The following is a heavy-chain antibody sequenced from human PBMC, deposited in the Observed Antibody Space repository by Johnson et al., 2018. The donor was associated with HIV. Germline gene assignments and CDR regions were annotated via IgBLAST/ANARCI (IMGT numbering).Heavy chain of an antibody. CDR2: IGTAGDT. Sequence: VQLVESGGGLIQPGGSLRLSCAASGFTFSNYWMHWVRQATGKGLEWVSAIGTAGDTYYPGSVKGRFTISRENAKNSLYLQMNSLRAGDTAVYYCARSDYDSSGYYAFDIWGQGTMVTVSS. CDR3: ARSDYDSSGYYAFDI. V-gene: IGHV3-13*01. D-gene: IGHD3-22*01. J-gene: IGHJ3*02. CDR1: GFTFSNYW.